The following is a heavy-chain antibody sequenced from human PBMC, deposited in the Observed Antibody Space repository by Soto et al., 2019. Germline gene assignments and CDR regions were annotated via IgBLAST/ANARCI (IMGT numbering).Heavy chain of an antibody. D-gene: IGHD6-13*01. CDR3: ARESSSYNWFDP. Sequence: PGGSLRLSCAASGFTFSSYSMNWVRQAPGKGLEWVSYISSSSSSSTIYYADSVKGRFTISRDNAKNSLYLQMNSLRDEDTAVYYCARESSSYNWFDPWGQGTLVTVSS. V-gene: IGHV3-48*02. CDR1: GFTFSSYS. CDR2: ISSSSSSSTI. J-gene: IGHJ5*02.